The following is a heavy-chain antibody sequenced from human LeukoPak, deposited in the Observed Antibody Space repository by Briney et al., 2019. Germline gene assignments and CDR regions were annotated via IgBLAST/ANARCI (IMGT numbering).Heavy chain of an antibody. D-gene: IGHD3-10*01. CDR2: LSGRGDNT. Sequence: PGGSLRLSCAASGFTFSNYAMTWVRQAPGEGLEWVSSLSGRGDNTFYADSVKGWFTISRDNSENTLHLQMNSPRAEDTAVYYCAKAYYYGSGSYYVAFDCWGQGTLVTVSS. V-gene: IGHV3-23*01. CDR3: AKAYYYGSGSYYVAFDC. CDR1: GFTFSNYA. J-gene: IGHJ4*02.